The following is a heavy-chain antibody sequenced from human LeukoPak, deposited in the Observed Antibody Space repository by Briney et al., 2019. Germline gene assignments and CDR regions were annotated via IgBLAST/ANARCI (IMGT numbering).Heavy chain of an antibody. V-gene: IGHV5-51*01. Sequence: GESLKISCKAPGYSFTNYWIGWVRQMPERGLEWMGIIYPGDSDTRYSPSFQGQVTISVDKSITTAYLQWSSLKASDNAMYYCARLLGSNSRVFDYWGQGTLVTVSS. D-gene: IGHD4-23*01. CDR3: ARLLGSNSRVFDY. CDR1: GYSFTNYW. J-gene: IGHJ4*02. CDR2: IYPGDSDT.